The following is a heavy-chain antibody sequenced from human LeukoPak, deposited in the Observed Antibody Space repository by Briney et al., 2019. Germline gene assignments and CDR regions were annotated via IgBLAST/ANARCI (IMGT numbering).Heavy chain of an antibody. D-gene: IGHD3-10*01. CDR1: GGTFSSYA. V-gene: IGHV1-69*13. J-gene: IGHJ6*03. Sequence: SVKVSCKSSGGTFSSYAISWVRQAPGQGLEWMGGIIPIFGTANYAQKFQGRVTITADESTSTAYMELSSLRSEDTAVYYCARGRSGGYYYMDVWGKGTTVTVSS. CDR3: ARGRSGGYYYMDV. CDR2: IIPIFGTA.